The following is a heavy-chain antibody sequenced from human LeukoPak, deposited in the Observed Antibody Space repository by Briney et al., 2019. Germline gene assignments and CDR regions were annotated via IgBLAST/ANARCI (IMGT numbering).Heavy chain of an antibody. D-gene: IGHD2-21*02. V-gene: IGHV3-64D*09. J-gene: IGHJ4*02. CDR2: FSSHGGST. CDR1: GFTLSPYA. Sequence: GGSLRLSCSASGFTLSPYAIHWVRQAPGKGLEYVSAFSSHGGSTYYADSVKGRFTISRDNSKNTLYLQMSSLRAEDTAVYYCVKDLMSGNIVVVPAILDHWGQGTLVTVSS. CDR3: VKDLMSGNIVVVPAILDH.